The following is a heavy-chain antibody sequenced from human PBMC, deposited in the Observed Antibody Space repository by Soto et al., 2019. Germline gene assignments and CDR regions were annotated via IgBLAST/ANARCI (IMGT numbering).Heavy chain of an antibody. Sequence: GGSLMPSCAASGFTFSGYSMHWVRQAPGKGLEWLSSIRSSSSYLYYADSVKSRFTISRDNAKTSLYLRMSSRRAEATAVYYCASHSNYYYDSSGYWFWGQGTVQTVSS. CDR3: ASHSNYYYDSSGYWF. CDR1: GFTFSGYS. J-gene: IGHJ4*02. V-gene: IGHV3-21*01. CDR2: IRSSSSYL. D-gene: IGHD3-22*01.